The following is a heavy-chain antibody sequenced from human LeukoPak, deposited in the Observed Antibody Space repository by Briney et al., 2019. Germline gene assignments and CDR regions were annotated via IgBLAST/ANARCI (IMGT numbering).Heavy chain of an antibody. J-gene: IGHJ4*02. CDR2: IHYSGST. Sequence: SETLSLTCTVSGGSISSYYWGWIRQPPGKGLEWIGYIHYSGSTNYNPSLKSRVTISVDASKNQFSLKLSSVTAADTAVYYCARGGSYYGYFDYWGQGTLVTVSS. V-gene: IGHV4-59*01. D-gene: IGHD1-26*01. CDR1: GGSISSYY. CDR3: ARGGSYYGYFDY.